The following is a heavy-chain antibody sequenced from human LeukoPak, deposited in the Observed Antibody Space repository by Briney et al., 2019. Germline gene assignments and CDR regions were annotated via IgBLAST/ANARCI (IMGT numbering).Heavy chain of an antibody. CDR1: GFTFSSYS. D-gene: IGHD3-10*01. CDR2: ISSSSSYI. V-gene: IGHV3-21*01. Sequence: PGGSLRLSCAASGFTFSSYSMNWVRQAPGKGLEWVSSISSSSSYIYYADSVKGRFTISRDNAKNSLYLQMNGLRAEDTAVYYCARALWFGETFPAYWGQGTLVTVSS. J-gene: IGHJ4*02. CDR3: ARALWFGETFPAY.